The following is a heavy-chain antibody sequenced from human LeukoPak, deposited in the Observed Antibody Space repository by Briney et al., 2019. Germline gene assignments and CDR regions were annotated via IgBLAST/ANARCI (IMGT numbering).Heavy chain of an antibody. V-gene: IGHV3-23*01. D-gene: IGHD2-15*01. Sequence: GGSLRLSCAASGFTFSSYAMSWVRQAPGKGLEWVSAISGSGGSTYYADSVKGRFTISRDNSKNTLYLQMNSLRAEDTAVYYCARRYCSGGSCYSGLGWGQGTLVTVSS. CDR3: ARRYCSGGSCYSGLG. CDR2: ISGSGGST. J-gene: IGHJ4*02. CDR1: GFTFSSYA.